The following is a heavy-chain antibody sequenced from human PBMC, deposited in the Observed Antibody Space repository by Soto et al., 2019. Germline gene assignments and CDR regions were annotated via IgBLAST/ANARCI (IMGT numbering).Heavy chain of an antibody. V-gene: IGHV6-1*01. CDR2: AYYRSQWYY. Sequence: PSQTLSLTCAISGDSVSSNSAAWNWIRQSPSRGLEWLGRAYYRSQWYYDSAVSVRSRITVIPDTSKNQFSLQLNSVTPEDTAVYYCAKSLSYYDSSGYYGYYYYGMDVWGQGTTVTVSS. CDR3: AKSLSYYDSSGYYGYYYYGMDV. J-gene: IGHJ6*02. D-gene: IGHD3-22*01. CDR1: GDSVSSNSAA.